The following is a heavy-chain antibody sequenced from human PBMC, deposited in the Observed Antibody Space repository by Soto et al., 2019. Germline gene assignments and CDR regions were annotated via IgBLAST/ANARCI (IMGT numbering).Heavy chain of an antibody. V-gene: IGHV3-66*01. D-gene: IGHD3-10*01. Sequence: EVHLVESGGLLVQPGESLRLSCAASAFSVTTYYMSWVRQAPGKGLEWLAIIYGGGDAYYADSVKGRFSISRDNSKNTVFLQMTSLRAEDTAVYYCARGLVRAFFDYWGQGTLVTVSS. J-gene: IGHJ4*02. CDR3: ARGLVRAFFDY. CDR1: AFSVTTYY. CDR2: IYGGGDA.